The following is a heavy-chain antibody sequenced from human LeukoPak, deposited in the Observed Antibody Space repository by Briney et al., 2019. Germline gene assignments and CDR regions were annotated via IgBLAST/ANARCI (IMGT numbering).Heavy chain of an antibody. V-gene: IGHV4-34*01. CDR1: DGSLSGYY. J-gene: IGHJ4*02. D-gene: IGHD6-6*01. Sequence: SETLSLTCAVYDGSLSGYYWNWIRQPPGKGLEWIGEINHSGTTNYNPSLKSRVTISVDTSKNQFSLKLTSVTAADTAVYLCARAAGPRIVPFYWGQGTLVTVSS. CDR2: INHSGTT. CDR3: ARAAGPRIVPFY.